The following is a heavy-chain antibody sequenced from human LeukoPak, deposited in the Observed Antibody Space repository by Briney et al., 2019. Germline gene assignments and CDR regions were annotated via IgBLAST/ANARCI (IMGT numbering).Heavy chain of an antibody. J-gene: IGHJ4*02. CDR1: GFTFSSYE. D-gene: IGHD4-17*01. CDR2: ISSSGSTI. Sequence: PGGSLRLSCAASGFTFSSYEMNWVRQAPGKGLEWVSHISSSGSTIYYADSVKGRFTISRDNAKNSLYLQMNSPRAEDTAVYYCARSAVTLDYWGQGTLVTVSS. V-gene: IGHV3-48*03. CDR3: ARSAVTLDY.